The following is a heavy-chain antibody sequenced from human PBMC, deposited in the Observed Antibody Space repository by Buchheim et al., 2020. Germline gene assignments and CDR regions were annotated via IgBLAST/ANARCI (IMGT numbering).Heavy chain of an antibody. J-gene: IGHJ4*02. CDR3: AKDAFIGYCSGGTCPGGYFEY. CDR1: GFTFSKYD. Sequence: EEQLLESGGGLVLPGGSLRLSCATSGFTFSKYDMTWVRQAPGKGLEWVSAISGSGSSTHYADSVKGRFTISRDNSKNTLYLQMNSLRVEDTAVYYCAKDAFIGYCSGGTCPGGYFEYWGQGTL. V-gene: IGHV3-23*01. D-gene: IGHD2-15*01. CDR2: ISGSGSST.